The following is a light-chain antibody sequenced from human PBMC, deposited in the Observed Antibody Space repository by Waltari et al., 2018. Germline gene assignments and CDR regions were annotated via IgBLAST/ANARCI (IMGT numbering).Light chain of an antibody. CDR2: DTS. V-gene: IGKV3-15*01. Sequence: EIMMTQSPATLSVSPGERATLSCRVSQSVSRKLAWYQQKPGQAPRLLIYDTSSRATDIPARFSGSGSGTEFTLTISSLQSEDCAVYYCQQYSNWPPWTFAQGTKVES. CDR3: QQYSNWPPWT. J-gene: IGKJ1*01. CDR1: QSVSRK.